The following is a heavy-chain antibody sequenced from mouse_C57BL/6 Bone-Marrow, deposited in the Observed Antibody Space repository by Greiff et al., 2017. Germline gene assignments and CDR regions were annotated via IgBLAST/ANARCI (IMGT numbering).Heavy chain of an antibody. CDR3: ARYSHYFDY. V-gene: IGHV1-19*01. J-gene: IGHJ2*01. CDR2: INPYNGGT. CDR1: GYTFTDYY. Sequence: EVKLMESGPVLVKPGASVKMSCKASGYTFTDYYMNWVKQSHGKSLEWIGVINPYNGGTSYNQKFKGKATLTVDKSSSTAYMELNSLTSEDSAVYYCARYSHYFDYWGQGTTLTVSS.